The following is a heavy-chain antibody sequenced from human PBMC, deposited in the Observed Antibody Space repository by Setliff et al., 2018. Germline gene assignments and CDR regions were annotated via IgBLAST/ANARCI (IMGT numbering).Heavy chain of an antibody. CDR2: FYHSESM. V-gene: IGHV4-61*05. Sequence: SETLSLTCTVSGGSISSSSSYWSWIRQSPGKGLEWIGYFYHSESMSYNPSLKGRVTMSADTSKNQVSLKLTSVSAADTAVYYCARAYYYASGNSHNYYMDVWGKGIAVTVSS. D-gene: IGHD3-10*01. CDR3: ARAYYYASGNSHNYYMDV. J-gene: IGHJ6*03. CDR1: GGSISSSSSY.